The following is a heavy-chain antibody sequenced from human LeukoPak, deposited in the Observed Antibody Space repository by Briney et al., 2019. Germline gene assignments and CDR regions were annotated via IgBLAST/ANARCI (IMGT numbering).Heavy chain of an antibody. CDR3: ARSPQHSYGLFDY. D-gene: IGHD5-18*01. CDR2: IFYSGST. CDR1: GGSISTSSYY. J-gene: IGHJ4*02. V-gene: IGHV4-39*07. Sequence: SETLSLTCTVSGGSISTSSYYWGWVRQPPGKGLEWIGNIFYSGSTYYSPSLKSRVTISLDTSKNQFSLKLSSVTAADTAVYYYARSPQHSYGLFDYWGQGTLVTVSS.